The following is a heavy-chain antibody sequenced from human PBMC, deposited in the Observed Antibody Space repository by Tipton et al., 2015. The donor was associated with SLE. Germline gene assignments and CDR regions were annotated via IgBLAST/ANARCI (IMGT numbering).Heavy chain of an antibody. V-gene: IGHV4-4*07. CDR3: ARGDYRNYYYYYMDV. CDR2: IYSGGST. Sequence: GLVKPSETLSLTCTVSGASIGSYYWHWIRQPAGRGLQWIGRIYSGGSTKFNPSLKSRITISVDTSKNQFSLNLSSVTAADTAVYFCARGDYRNYYYYYMDVWGKGTTVIVSS. CDR1: GASIGSYY. D-gene: IGHD4-11*01. J-gene: IGHJ6*03.